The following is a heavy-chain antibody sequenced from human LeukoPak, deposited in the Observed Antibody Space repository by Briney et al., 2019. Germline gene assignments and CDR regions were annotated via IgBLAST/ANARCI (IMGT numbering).Heavy chain of an antibody. CDR1: GGSISSSY. V-gene: IGHV4-4*07. D-gene: IGHD3-10*01. Sequence: SETLSLTCSVSGGSISSSYWSWIRQPAGKGLEWIGRIYTSGSTNYNPSLKSRVTMSVDTSKNQFSLKLSSVTAADTAVYYCARDKGSYYNPNWFDPWGQGTLVTVSS. CDR2: IYTSGST. J-gene: IGHJ5*02. CDR3: ARDKGSYYNPNWFDP.